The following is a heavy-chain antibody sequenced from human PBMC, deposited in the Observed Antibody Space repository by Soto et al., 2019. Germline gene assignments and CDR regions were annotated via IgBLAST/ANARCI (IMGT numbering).Heavy chain of an antibody. CDR1: GYSFPNYG. V-gene: IGHV1-18*01. D-gene: IGHD4-17*01. CDR2: INPYNGNT. J-gene: IGHJ4*02. CDR3: ARDHGDYHY. Sequence: QVQLVQSGAEVKKPGASVKVSCKASGYSFPNYGITWVRQAPGQGLEWMGWINPYNGNTDYAQNLQGRGTMTTDTSTRTAYMELRSLRSDDTAVYYCARDHGDYHYWGQGTLVTVSS.